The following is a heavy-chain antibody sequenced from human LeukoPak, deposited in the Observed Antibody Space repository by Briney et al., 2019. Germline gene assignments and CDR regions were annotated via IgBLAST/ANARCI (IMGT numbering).Heavy chain of an antibody. V-gene: IGHV3-21*01. Sequence: PGESLRLSCAASGFTLSSYTMNWVRQAPGKGLEWVSSISSTGNYIYYADSVKGRFNISRDSAKNSLCLQTNSLRAEDTAVYYCARGLQRAKNWFDPWGQGTLVTVSS. D-gene: IGHD4/OR15-4a*01. CDR2: ISSTGNYI. J-gene: IGHJ5*02. CDR1: GFTLSSYT. CDR3: ARGLQRAKNWFDP.